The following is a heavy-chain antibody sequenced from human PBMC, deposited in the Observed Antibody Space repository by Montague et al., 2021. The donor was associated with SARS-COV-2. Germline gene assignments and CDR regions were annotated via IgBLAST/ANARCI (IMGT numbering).Heavy chain of an antibody. V-gene: IGHV4-59*08. CDR3: ARHYSATLPAVY. J-gene: IGHJ4*02. D-gene: IGHD2-15*01. Sequence: SAKKNPSLTSRVTMSVDTSKNQFSLKVNSVTAADTAVYYCARHYSATLPAVYWGQGTLVNVSS. CDR2: SA.